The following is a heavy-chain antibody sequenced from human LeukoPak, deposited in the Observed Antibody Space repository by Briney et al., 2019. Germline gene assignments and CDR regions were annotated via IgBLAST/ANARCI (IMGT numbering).Heavy chain of an antibody. CDR3: ARDPYVWGSYRYRFDY. CDR1: GGSFSGYY. D-gene: IGHD3-16*02. CDR2: INHSGST. J-gene: IGHJ4*02. Sequence: SETLSLTCAVYGGSFSGYYWSWIRQPPGNGLEWLGEINHSGSTNYNPSLKSRVTISVDTSKNQFSLKLSSVTAADTAVYYCARDPYVWGSYRYRFDYWGQGTLVTVSS. V-gene: IGHV4-34*01.